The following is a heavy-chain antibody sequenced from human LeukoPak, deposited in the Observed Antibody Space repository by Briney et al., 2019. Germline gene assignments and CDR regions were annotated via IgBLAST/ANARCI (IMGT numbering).Heavy chain of an antibody. Sequence: PGGSLRLSCAASGFPFSSYAMSWVRQAPGKGLEWVSAISGSGGSTYYADSVKGRFTISRDNSKNTLYLQMNSLRAEDTAAYYCAKAGSGWLTYYFDYWGQGTLVTVSS. D-gene: IGHD6-19*01. CDR2: ISGSGGST. CDR1: GFPFSSYA. V-gene: IGHV3-23*01. CDR3: AKAGSGWLTYYFDY. J-gene: IGHJ4*02.